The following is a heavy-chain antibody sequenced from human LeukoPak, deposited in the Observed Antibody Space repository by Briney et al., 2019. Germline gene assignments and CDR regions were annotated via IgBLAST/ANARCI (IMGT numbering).Heavy chain of an antibody. V-gene: IGHV3-23*01. J-gene: IGHJ4*02. CDR3: AKESYDSSGYYLLDY. D-gene: IGHD3-22*01. CDR2: FSGSGGKT. CDR1: GFTFSSYA. Sequence: GGSLRLSCAASGFTFSSYAMSWVRQAPGKGLEWVSAFSGSGGKTYYADSVKGRFTISRDNSKNTLYLQMNSLRAEDTAVYYCAKESYDSSGYYLLDYWGQGTLVTVSS.